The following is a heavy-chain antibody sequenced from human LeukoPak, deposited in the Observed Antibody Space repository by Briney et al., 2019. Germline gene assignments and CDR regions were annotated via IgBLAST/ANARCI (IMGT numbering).Heavy chain of an antibody. J-gene: IGHJ4*02. Sequence: GGSLRLSCAASGFTFSTYAMHWVRQAPGKGLEWVTVISFDGNNKNYADSVKGRFTISRDSSKNTLYLQLNSLRAEDTAVYYCARSPGLVGANYFDYWGQGTLVTVSS. V-gene: IGHV3-30*04. CDR1: GFTFSTYA. CDR2: ISFDGNNK. CDR3: ARSPGLVGANYFDY. D-gene: IGHD1-26*01.